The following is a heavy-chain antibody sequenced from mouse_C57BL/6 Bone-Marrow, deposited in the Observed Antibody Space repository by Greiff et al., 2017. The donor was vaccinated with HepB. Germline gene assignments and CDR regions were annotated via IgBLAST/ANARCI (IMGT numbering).Heavy chain of an antibody. J-gene: IGHJ3*01. V-gene: IGHV1-81*01. D-gene: IGHD4-1*01. CDR1: GYTFTSYG. CDR3: ASRGLGPFAY. Sequence: VQLVESGAELARPGASVKLSCKASGYTFTSYGISWVKQRTGQGLEWIGEIYPRSGNTYYNEKFKGKATLTADKSSSTAYMELRSLTSEDSAVYFCASRGLGPFAYWGQGTLVTVSA. CDR2: IYPRSGNT.